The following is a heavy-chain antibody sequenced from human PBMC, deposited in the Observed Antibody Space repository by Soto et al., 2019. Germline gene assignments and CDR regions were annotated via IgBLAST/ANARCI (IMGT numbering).Heavy chain of an antibody. Sequence: QVQLVQSGAEVKKPGASVKVSCKASGYTFTKYAIHWVRQAPGQGLEWMGWINAGNGNTKYSQNFQGRVTISRDASATTAYTELSNLRTEDTAVYYCARDDVVSLLKWVNYFDPWGQGTLVTVSS. J-gene: IGHJ5*02. CDR2: INAGNGNT. V-gene: IGHV1-3*01. CDR1: GYTFTKYA. D-gene: IGHD2-2*01. CDR3: ARDDVVSLLKWVNYFDP.